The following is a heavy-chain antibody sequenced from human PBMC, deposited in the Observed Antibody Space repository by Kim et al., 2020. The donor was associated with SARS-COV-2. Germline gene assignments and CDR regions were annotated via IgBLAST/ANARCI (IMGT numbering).Heavy chain of an antibody. D-gene: IGHD2-21*01. V-gene: IGHV3-74*01. CDR3: ARDCEYRGNS. CDR2: VNRDGGKA. Sequence: GGSLRLSCAASGFALSSYFIHWVRQAPGKGLVWVARVNRDGGKAGYADSVKGRFSVSRDNAKNTLYLQMNSLRAEDTAVYYCARDCEYRGNSWGQGTLVTVSS. CDR1: GFALSSYF. J-gene: IGHJ4*02.